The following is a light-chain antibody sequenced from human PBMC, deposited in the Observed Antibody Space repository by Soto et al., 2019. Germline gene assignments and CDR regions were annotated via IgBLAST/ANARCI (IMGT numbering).Light chain of an antibody. CDR2: KVS. CDR1: QSLVYSDGNTY. V-gene: IGKV2-30*01. J-gene: IGKJ1*01. Sequence: IVLIQSPLSLSVTLGQPASISCRSSQSLVYSDGNTYLNWFHQRPGQSPRRLIHKVSNRDSGVPDRFSGSGSDTDFTLSISRVEADDVGVFYCMQGISFTFGQGTRVEIK. CDR3: MQGISFT.